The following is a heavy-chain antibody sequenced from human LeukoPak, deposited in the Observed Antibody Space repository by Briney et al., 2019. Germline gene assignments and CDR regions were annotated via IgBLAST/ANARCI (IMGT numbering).Heavy chain of an antibody. CDR2: INPNSGGT. D-gene: IGHD4-23*01. CDR3: ARERTDYGGNRYFDY. J-gene: IGHJ4*02. V-gene: IGHV1-2*02. Sequence: ASVKVSCKASGYTFTGYYMHWVRQAPGQGLEWMGWINPNSGGTNYAQKFHGRVTMTRDTSISTAYMELSRLRSDDTAVYYCARERTDYGGNRYFDYWGQGTLVTVSS. CDR1: GYTFTGYY.